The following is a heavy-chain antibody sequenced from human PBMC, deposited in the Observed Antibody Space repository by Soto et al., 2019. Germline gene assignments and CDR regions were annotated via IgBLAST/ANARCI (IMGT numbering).Heavy chain of an antibody. CDR1: GFTFSSYA. CDR2: ISGSGGST. V-gene: IGHV3-23*01. D-gene: IGHD2-15*01. CDR3: AKGTPYCSGGSCNYDY. Sequence: EVQLLESGGGLVQPGGSLRLSCAASGFTFSSYAMSWVRQAPGKGLEWVSAISGSGGSTYYADSVKGRFTISRDNSKNTQYLQMNSLRAEDTAVYYCAKGTPYCSGGSCNYDYWGQGTLVTVSS. J-gene: IGHJ4*02.